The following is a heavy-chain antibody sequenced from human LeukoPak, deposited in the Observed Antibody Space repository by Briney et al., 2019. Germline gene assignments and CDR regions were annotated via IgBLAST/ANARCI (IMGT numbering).Heavy chain of an antibody. CDR2: IKQDGSAK. D-gene: IGHD3-22*01. CDR3: ARDSRSSGYYSFHY. V-gene: IGHV3-7*03. J-gene: IGHJ4*02. CDR1: GFTFSDYW. Sequence: GGSLRLSCAASGFTFSDYWMHWVRQAPGKGLEWVANIKQDGSAKYYVDSVKGRFTISRDNAKNSLYLQMNSLRAEDTAVYYCARDSRSSGYYSFHYWGQGTLVTVSS.